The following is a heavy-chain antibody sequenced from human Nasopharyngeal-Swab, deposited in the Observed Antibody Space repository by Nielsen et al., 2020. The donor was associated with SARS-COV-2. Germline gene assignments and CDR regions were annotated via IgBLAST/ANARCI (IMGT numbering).Heavy chain of an antibody. CDR2: IIWNSGSI. CDR3: AKQPAADYGMDV. V-gene: IGHV3-9*01. D-gene: IGHD2-2*01. J-gene: IGHJ6*02. CDR1: GFTFDDYA. Sequence: SLKISCAASGFTFDDYAMHWVRQAPGKGLEWVSGIIWNSGSIGYADSVKGRFTISRDNAKNSLYLQMNSLRAEDTALYYCAKQPAADYGMDVWGQGTTVTVFS.